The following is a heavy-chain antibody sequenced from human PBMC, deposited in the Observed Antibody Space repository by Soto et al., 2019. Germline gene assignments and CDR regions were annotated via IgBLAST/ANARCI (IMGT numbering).Heavy chain of an antibody. D-gene: IGHD1-26*01. CDR3: ARGAVGAYFDY. CDR2: INTYNGNT. Sequence: ASVQGSCKACGYTFPSYGITWVRQAPGQGLEWMGWINTYNGNTNYAQKLQGRVTMTTDTSTSTAYMELRSLRSDDTTVYYCARGAVGAYFDYWGQGTLVTVSS. CDR1: GYTFPSYG. J-gene: IGHJ4*02. V-gene: IGHV1-18*01.